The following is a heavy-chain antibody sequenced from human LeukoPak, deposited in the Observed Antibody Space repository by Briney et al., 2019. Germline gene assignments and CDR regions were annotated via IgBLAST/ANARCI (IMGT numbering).Heavy chain of an antibody. D-gene: IGHD3-10*01. J-gene: IGHJ4*02. CDR3: ARDYYTSGSPNDF. Sequence: PGGSLRLSCAASGFTFSTYWMHWVRQAPGKGLVWVSRINSDGSSTNYADSVRGRFTISRDNAKNTLYLQMNSLRADDTAVYYCARDYYTSGSPNDFWGQGTLVTVSS. CDR1: GFTFSTYW. CDR2: INSDGSST. V-gene: IGHV3-74*01.